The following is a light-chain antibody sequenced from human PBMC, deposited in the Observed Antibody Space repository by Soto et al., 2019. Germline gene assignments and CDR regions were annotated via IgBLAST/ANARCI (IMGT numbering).Light chain of an antibody. CDR3: RQYGYSLGFA. V-gene: IGKV3-20*01. CDR2: DAS. J-gene: IGKJ4*01. CDR1: QSVSSY. Sequence: EMVLTQSPATLSLSPGEIATLSCRASQSVSSYLAWYQQKPGQAPRLLIYDASNRATGIPDRFSGSGSGIDFTLTISRLEPEDFAVYYCRQYGYSLGFAFGGGTKVDIK.